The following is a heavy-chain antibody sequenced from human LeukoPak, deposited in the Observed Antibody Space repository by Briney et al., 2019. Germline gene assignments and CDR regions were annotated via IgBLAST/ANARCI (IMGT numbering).Heavy chain of an antibody. D-gene: IGHD6-19*01. CDR3: AKESSGWDDYYYGMTS. V-gene: IGHV3-9*01. Sequence: QPGRSLRLSCAASGFTFDDYAMHWVRQAPGKGLEWVSGISWNSGSIGYADSVKGRFTISRDNAKNSLYLQMNSLRAEDTALYYCAKESSGWDDYYYGMTSGAKGPRSPSP. CDR2: ISWNSGSI. CDR1: GFTFDDYA. J-gene: IGHJ6*02.